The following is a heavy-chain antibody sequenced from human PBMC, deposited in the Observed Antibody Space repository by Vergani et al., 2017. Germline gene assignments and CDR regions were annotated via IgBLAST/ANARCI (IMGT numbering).Heavy chain of an antibody. D-gene: IGHD1-26*01. V-gene: IGHV1-2*02. CDR2: INPNSGGT. CDR3: ARDLVVVATYYYYGMDV. J-gene: IGHJ6*02. Sequence: QVQLVQSGAEVKKPGASVKVSCKASGYTFTGYYMHWVRQAPGQGLEWMGWINPNSGGTNYAQKFQGRVTMTRDTSISTAYMELSRLRSDDTAVYYCARDLVVVATYYYYGMDVWGQGTTVTVSS. CDR1: GYTFTGYY.